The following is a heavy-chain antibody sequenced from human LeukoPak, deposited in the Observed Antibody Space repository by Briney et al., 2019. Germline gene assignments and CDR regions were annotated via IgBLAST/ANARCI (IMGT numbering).Heavy chain of an antibody. CDR3: AREIIGRCCSSTSCYGPFDY. Sequence: SETLSLTCTVSGGSISSYYWSWIRQPAGKGLEWIGRIYTSGSTNYNPSLKSRVTMSVDTSKNQFSLKLSSVTAADTAVYYCAREIIGRCCSSTSCYGPFDYWGQGTLVTVSS. D-gene: IGHD2-2*01. CDR1: GGSISSYY. V-gene: IGHV4-4*07. J-gene: IGHJ4*02. CDR2: IYTSGST.